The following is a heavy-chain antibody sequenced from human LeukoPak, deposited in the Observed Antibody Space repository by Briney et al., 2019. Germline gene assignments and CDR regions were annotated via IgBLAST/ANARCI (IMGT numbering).Heavy chain of an antibody. CDR3: AELGITMIGGV. D-gene: IGHD3-10*02. V-gene: IGHV3-23*01. Sequence: GGSLRLSCAASGFTFSSYAMSWVRQAPGKGLQWVSSIYGSGGRTYHADSVKGRFTISRDNAKNSLYLQMNSLRAEDTAVYYCAELGITMIGGVWGKGTTVTISS. J-gene: IGHJ6*04. CDR1: GFTFSSYA. CDR2: IYGSGGRT.